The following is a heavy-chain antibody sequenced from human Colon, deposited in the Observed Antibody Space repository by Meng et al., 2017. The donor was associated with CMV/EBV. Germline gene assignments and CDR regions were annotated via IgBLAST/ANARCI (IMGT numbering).Heavy chain of an antibody. CDR3: ANSRGEYFQR. CDR2: IGSDGTTI. D-gene: IGHD3-10*01. CDR1: GFTFSSYE. V-gene: IGHV3-48*03. J-gene: IGHJ1*01. Sequence: GESLKISCAASGFTFSSYEMNWVRQAPGMGLKWVSYIGSDGTTIYYADSVRGRFTISRDNAKKSLYLLMNSLRAEDTAVYYCANSRGEYFQRWGQGTLVTVSS.